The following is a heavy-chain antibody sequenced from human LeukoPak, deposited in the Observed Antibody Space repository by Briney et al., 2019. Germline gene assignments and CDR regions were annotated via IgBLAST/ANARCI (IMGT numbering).Heavy chain of an antibody. Sequence: GGSLRLSCAASGFTFSSYAMHWVRQAPGKGLEWVAVISYDGSNKYYADSVKGRFTISRDNSKNTLYLQMNSLRAVDTAVYYCASGPNGFDYWGQGTLVTVSS. D-gene: IGHD2-8*01. J-gene: IGHJ4*02. CDR3: ASGPNGFDY. CDR2: ISYDGSNK. V-gene: IGHV3-30-3*01. CDR1: GFTFSSYA.